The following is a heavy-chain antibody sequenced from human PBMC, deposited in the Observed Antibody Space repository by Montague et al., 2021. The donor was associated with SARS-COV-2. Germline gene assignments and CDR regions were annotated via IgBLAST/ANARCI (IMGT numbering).Heavy chain of an antibody. J-gene: IGHJ4*02. Sequence: ESLSLTCSVSSGSIISSGYYWGWVRQPPGKELEWIGNIYYSGTTYYNPSLQSRGTISVDTSKNHLSLRLSSVTAADTAVYFCARGMIRGVTTPFDYWGQGSQVTVSS. V-gene: IGHV4-39*02. CDR3: ARGMIRGVTTPFDY. CDR2: IYYSGTT. CDR1: SGSIISSGYY. D-gene: IGHD3-10*01.